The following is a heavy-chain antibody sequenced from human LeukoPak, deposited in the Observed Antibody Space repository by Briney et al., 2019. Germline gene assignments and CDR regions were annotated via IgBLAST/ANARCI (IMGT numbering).Heavy chain of an antibody. V-gene: IGHV5-51*01. CDR1: GYTFTTYW. CDR3: ARHGTMTLEYYYGMDV. J-gene: IGHJ6*02. CDR2: IYPGDSDT. Sequence: GESLKISCKASGYTFTTYWIGWVRQMPGKGLEWMGIIYPGDSDTRYSPSFQGQVTISADKSISTAYLQWSSLKASDTAMYYCARHGTMTLEYYYGMDVWGQGTTVTVSS. D-gene: IGHD3-3*01.